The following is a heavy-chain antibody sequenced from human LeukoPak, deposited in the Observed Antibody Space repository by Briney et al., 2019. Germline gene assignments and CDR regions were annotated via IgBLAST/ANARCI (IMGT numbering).Heavy chain of an antibody. CDR3: ARERIAATGTGWFDP. CDR2: ISDDGSNK. J-gene: IGHJ5*02. CDR1: GFTFSSYA. V-gene: IGHV3-30*04. D-gene: IGHD6-13*01. Sequence: GGSLRLSCAASGFTFSSYAIYWVRQAQGKGLEWVAVISDDGSNKYYAHSVKGRFTISRDNSKNTLYLQMNSLRAEDTAVYYCARERIAATGTGWFDPWGQGTLVTVSS.